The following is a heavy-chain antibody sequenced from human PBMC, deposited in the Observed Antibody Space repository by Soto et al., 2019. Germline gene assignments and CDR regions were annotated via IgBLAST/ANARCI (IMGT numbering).Heavy chain of an antibody. V-gene: IGHV3-30-3*01. CDR2: ISYDGSNK. CDR3: ARANQQPYDFWSGYYSRGNWFDP. D-gene: IGHD3-3*01. Sequence: GGSLRLSCAASGFTFSSYAMHWVRQAPGKGLEWVAVISYDGSNKYYADSVKGRFTISRDNSKNTLYLQMNSLRAEDTAVYYCARANQQPYDFWSGYYSRGNWFDPWGQGTLVTVSS. CDR1: GFTFSSYA. J-gene: IGHJ5*02.